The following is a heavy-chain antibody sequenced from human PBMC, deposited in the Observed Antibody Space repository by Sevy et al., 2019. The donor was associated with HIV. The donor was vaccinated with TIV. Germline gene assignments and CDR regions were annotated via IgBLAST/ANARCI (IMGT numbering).Heavy chain of an antibody. CDR3: AKAEVTPLYGMDV. J-gene: IGHJ6*02. Sequence: GGSLRLSCVASRFAFSSYWMSWVRQAPGKGLEWVTNIKQDGSEKYYVDSVKGRLTISRDNNQNSLYLQMNSLRDEDTAVYYCAKAEVTPLYGMDVWGQGTTVTVSS. V-gene: IGHV3-7*01. CDR1: RFAFSSYW. CDR2: IKQDGSEK. D-gene: IGHD2-21*02.